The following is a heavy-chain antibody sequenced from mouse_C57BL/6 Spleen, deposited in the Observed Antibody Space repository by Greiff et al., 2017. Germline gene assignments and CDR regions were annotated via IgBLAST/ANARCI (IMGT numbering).Heavy chain of an antibody. CDR3: AREGVDY. CDR2: INPSTGGT. J-gene: IGHJ2*01. Sequence: EVQLQQSGPELVKPGASVKISCKASGYSFTGYYMHWVKQSSEKSLEWIGEINPSTGGTSYNQKFKGKATLTVDKSSSTAYMQLKSLTSEDSAVYYCAREGVDYWGQGTTLTVSS. CDR1: GYSFTGYY. V-gene: IGHV1-43*01.